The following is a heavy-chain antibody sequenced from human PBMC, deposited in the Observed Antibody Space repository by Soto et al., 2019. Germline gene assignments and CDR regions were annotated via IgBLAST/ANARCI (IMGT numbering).Heavy chain of an antibody. CDR3: ARGALSSRAWAIIAVAGTGPFDY. CDR2: INPNSGDT. D-gene: IGHD6-19*01. V-gene: IGHV1-2*02. Sequence: EASVKVSCKASGYTFTDYYIHSLRQAPGQGLDWMGKINPNSGDTNCAQKYQGRVTMTRDTSTSTVYMELSSLRSEDTAVYYCARGALSSRAWAIIAVAGTGPFDYWGQGTLVTVSS. CDR1: GYTFTDYY. J-gene: IGHJ4*02.